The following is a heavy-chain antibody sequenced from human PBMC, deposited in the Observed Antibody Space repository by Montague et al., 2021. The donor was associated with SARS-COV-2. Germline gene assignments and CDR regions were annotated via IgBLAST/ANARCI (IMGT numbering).Heavy chain of an antibody. CDR1: GGSFSDYF. J-gene: IGHJ4*02. CDR3: ARGRQHFNMIVVVMTGGEYYFDY. V-gene: IGHV4-34*01. CDR2: INHRGTS. Sequence: SETLSLTCAVYGGSFSDYFWTWIRRPPGKGPEWIGEINHRGTSNYNPSLKSRVSISVDTSKNQFSLYLGSVTAADTAVYYCARGRQHFNMIVVVMTGGEYYFDYWGQGTLVTVSS. D-gene: IGHD3-22*01.